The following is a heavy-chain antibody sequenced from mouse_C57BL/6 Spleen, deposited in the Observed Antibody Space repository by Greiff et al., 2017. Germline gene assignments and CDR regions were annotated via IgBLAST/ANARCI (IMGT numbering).Heavy chain of an antibody. CDR1: GYTFTSYW. Sequence: QVQLQQPGAELVRPGSSVKLSCKASGYTFTSYWMHWVKQRPIQGLEWIGNIDPSDSETHYNQKFKDKATLTVDKSSSTAYMQLSSLTSDDSAVYYCARGITYYFDYWGQGTTLTVSS. V-gene: IGHV1-52*01. CDR2: IDPSDSET. CDR3: ARGITYYFDY. D-gene: IGHD1-1*01. J-gene: IGHJ2*01.